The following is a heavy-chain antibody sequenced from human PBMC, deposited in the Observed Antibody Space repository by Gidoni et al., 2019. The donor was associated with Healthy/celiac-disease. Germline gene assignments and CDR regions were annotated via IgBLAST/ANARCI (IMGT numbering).Heavy chain of an antibody. CDR2: INHSGST. V-gene: IGHV4-34*01. D-gene: IGHD5-18*01. CDR1: GGSFSGYY. CDR3: ARGRIQLWSHYYGMDV. J-gene: IGHJ6*02. Sequence: QVQLQQWGAGLLKPSETLSLTCAVYGGSFSGYYWSWIRQPPGKGLEWIGEINHSGSTNYNPSLKSRVTISVDTSKNQFSLKLSSVTAADTAVYYCARGRIQLWSHYYGMDVWGQGTTVTVSS.